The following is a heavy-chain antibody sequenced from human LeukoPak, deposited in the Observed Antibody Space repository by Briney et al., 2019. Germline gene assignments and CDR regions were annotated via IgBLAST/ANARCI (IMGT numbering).Heavy chain of an antibody. CDR1: GFTFSSSW. Sequence: GGSLRLSCATSGFTFSSSWMSWVRQAPGKGLECVANIKEDGREKYYVDSVKGRFTISRDNAKNSLYLQMSSLRAEDTAVYYCARESAYIPSSFDYWGQGILVTVSS. CDR3: ARESAYIPSSFDY. V-gene: IGHV3-7*01. J-gene: IGHJ4*02. D-gene: IGHD1-1*01. CDR2: IKEDGREK.